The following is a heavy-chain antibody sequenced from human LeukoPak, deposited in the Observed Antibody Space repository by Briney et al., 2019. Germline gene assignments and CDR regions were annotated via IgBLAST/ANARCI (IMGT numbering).Heavy chain of an antibody. CDR2: ISYDGSNK. Sequence: PGRSLRLSCAASGFTFSSYAMHWVRQAPGKGLEWVAVISYDGSNKYYADSVKGRFTISRDNSKNTLYLQMNSLRAEDTAVYHCARDLGSTPYYFDYWGQGTLVTVSS. V-gene: IGHV3-30*01. J-gene: IGHJ4*02. D-gene: IGHD2-2*01. CDR3: ARDLGSTPYYFDY. CDR1: GFTFSSYA.